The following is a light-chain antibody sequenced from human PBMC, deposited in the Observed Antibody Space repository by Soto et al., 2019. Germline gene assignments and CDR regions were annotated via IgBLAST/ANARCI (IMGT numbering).Light chain of an antibody. Sequence: EVVLTQSPATLSLSPGERATLSCRANQSVSANYLAWYQQKPGQAPRLLIYGASSLATGIPARFSGSGSGTDCTLTISRLQPEDFAVFYCHQYGSSPFTFGPGTKVDIK. J-gene: IGKJ3*01. CDR2: GAS. CDR3: HQYGSSPFT. V-gene: IGKV3-20*01. CDR1: QSVSANY.